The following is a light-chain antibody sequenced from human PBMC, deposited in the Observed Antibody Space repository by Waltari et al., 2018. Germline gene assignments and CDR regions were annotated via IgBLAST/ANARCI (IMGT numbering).Light chain of an antibody. CDR3: ATWDESPSGHWV. CDR1: ASNTREND. V-gene: IGLV1-44*01. CDR2: RNQ. J-gene: IGLJ3*02. Sequence: QPVLRQPPSASGTPGQRVTISCAGRASNTRENDGNWYHQVPGKAPKPPIYRNQQRPAEVPDRVSGSKSGTSASLAISGLQSEDEADYYCATWDESPSGHWVFGGGTKVTVL.